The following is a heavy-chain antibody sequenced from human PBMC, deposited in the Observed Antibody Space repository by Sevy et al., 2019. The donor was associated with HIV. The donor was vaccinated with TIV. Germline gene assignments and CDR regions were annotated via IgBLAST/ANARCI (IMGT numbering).Heavy chain of an antibody. CDR2: IWYEGSSK. J-gene: IGHJ6*02. CDR1: GFNFSTYG. CDR3: TRDKGYCSSTSCRRYYYGMDV. V-gene: IGHV3-33*01. Sequence: GGCLRLSCAASGFNFSTYGMHWVRQAPGKGLEWMAVIWYEGSSKYYGDSVKGRFTISRDNSKNRLYLQMNSLGAEDTAVYYCTRDKGYCSSTSCRRYYYGMDVWGQGTTVTVSS. D-gene: IGHD2-2*01.